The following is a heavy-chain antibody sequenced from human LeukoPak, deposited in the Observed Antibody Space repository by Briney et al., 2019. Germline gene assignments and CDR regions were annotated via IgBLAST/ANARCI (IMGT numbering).Heavy chain of an antibody. Sequence: SETLSLTCTVSGGSISSSSYYWGWIRRPPGKGLEWIGYIYYSGSTNYNPSLKSRVTISVDTSKNQFSLKLSSVTAADTAVYYCASLPSIVPAAYFDYWGQGTLVTVSS. CDR1: GGSISSSSYY. CDR2: IYYSGST. J-gene: IGHJ4*02. V-gene: IGHV4-61*05. CDR3: ASLPSIVPAAYFDY. D-gene: IGHD2-2*01.